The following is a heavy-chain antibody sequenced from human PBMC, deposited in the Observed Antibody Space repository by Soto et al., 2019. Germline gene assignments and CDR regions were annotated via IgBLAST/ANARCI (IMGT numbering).Heavy chain of an antibody. Sequence: ASVKVSCKASGYTFTGYYMHWVRQAPGQGLEWMGWINPNSGGTNYAQKFQGWVTMTRDTSISTAYMELSSLRSEDTAVYYCARGTYCGGDCQDALDIWGQGTMVTVSS. D-gene: IGHD2-21*02. CDR1: GYTFTGYY. CDR2: INPNSGGT. CDR3: ARGTYCGGDCQDALDI. J-gene: IGHJ3*02. V-gene: IGHV1-2*04.